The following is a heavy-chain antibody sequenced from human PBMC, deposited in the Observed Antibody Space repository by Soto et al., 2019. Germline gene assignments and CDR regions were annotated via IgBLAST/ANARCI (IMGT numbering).Heavy chain of an antibody. V-gene: IGHV1-2*04. Sequence: ASVKVSCKASGYTFTAYYIHWLRQTPGQGLEWMGWINPNSGDTKYAQKFQGWVSMTRDTSISTAYMELYKLTSDDTAVYYCARDGRYCNGDSCYYTWFDPWGQGNRVPVSS. CDR3: ARDGRYCNGDSCYYTWFDP. CDR2: INPNSGDT. J-gene: IGHJ5*02. D-gene: IGHD2-15*01. CDR1: GYTFTAYY.